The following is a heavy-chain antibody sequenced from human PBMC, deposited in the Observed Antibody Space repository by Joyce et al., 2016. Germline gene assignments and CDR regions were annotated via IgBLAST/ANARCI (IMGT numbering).Heavy chain of an antibody. Sequence: QVQLQESGPGLVKPSQTLSLTCTVSGGSISSGSYYWSWIRQPAGKGLEWIGRFFTSGTTDYNPSLKSRVTISVDTSKTQFSLKLKSVTAADTAVYYCARDGWPGAYGVGDYDEFWGQGTLVTVSS. CDR3: ARDGWPGAYGVGDYDEF. D-gene: IGHD4/OR15-4a*01. J-gene: IGHJ4*02. CDR1: GGSISSGSYY. CDR2: FFTSGTT. V-gene: IGHV4-61*02.